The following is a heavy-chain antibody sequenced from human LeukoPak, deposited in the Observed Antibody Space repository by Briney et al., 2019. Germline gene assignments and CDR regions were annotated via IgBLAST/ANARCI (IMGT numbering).Heavy chain of an antibody. CDR2: ISGSGGST. CDR1: GFTFMSYA. Sequence: GGSLRLSCAASGFTFMSYAMSWVRQAPGKGLEWVSAISGSGGSTYYADSVKGRFTISRDNSKNTLYLQMNSLRAEDTAVYYCAKDRVGYDILTGSHAGYSYGESDYWGQGTLVTVSS. D-gene: IGHD3-9*01. J-gene: IGHJ4*02. V-gene: IGHV3-23*01. CDR3: AKDRVGYDILTGSHAGYSYGESDY.